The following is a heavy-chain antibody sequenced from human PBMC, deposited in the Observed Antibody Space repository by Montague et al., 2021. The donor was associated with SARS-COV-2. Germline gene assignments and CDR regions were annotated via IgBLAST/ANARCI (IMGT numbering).Heavy chain of an antibody. D-gene: IGHD2-15*01. V-gene: IGHV4-31*03. CDR2: MYDSGST. J-gene: IGHJ3*02. CDR3: ARGDGVVVAAPYI. CDR1: DGSISNGGYY. Sequence: TRSLTCTVSDGSISNGGYYCSWIRQHPGKGLEWIGYMYDSGSTYYNPSLTSRVTMSLDTSKNQFSLKLSSVTAADTAVYYCARGDGVVVAAPYIWGQGTMVTVSS.